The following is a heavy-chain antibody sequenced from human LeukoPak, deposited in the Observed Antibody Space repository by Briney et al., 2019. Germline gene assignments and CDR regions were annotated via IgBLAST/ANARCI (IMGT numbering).Heavy chain of an antibody. Sequence: PGGSLRLSCAASGVTLRNYGLSWVRHTPGKGLEWVSAIRGSGDTTFYADSVKGRFTISRDNSKNTLYLQMNSLRAEDTAVYYCAKQLRTKVGATYDAFDIWGQGTMVTVSS. CDR3: AKQLRTKVGATYDAFDI. V-gene: IGHV3-23*01. J-gene: IGHJ3*02. D-gene: IGHD1-26*01. CDR1: GVTLRNYG. CDR2: IRGSGDTT.